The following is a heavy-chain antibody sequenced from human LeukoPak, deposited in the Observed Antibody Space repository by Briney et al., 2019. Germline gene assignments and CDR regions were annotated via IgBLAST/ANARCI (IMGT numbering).Heavy chain of an antibody. CDR3: ARDPDYGDYVSSLDY. Sequence: GGSLRLSCAASGFTFSSYAMHWVRQAPGKGLEWVAVISYDGSNKYYADSVKGRFTISRDNSKNTLYLQMNSLRAEDTAVYYCARDPDYGDYVSSLDYWGQGTLVTVSS. CDR1: GFTFSSYA. V-gene: IGHV3-30-3*01. CDR2: ISYDGSNK. J-gene: IGHJ4*02. D-gene: IGHD4-17*01.